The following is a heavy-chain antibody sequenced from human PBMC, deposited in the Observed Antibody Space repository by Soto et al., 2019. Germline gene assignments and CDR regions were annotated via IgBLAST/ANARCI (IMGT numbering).Heavy chain of an antibody. J-gene: IGHJ6*03. V-gene: IGHV4-4*02. CDR2: IYHSGST. Sequence: QVQLQESGPGLVKPSGTLSLTCAVSSGSISSSNWWSWVRQPPGKGLEWIGEIYHSGSTNYNPSLKSRVTISVDKSKNQVSLKLSSVTAADTAVYYCARGRRNDVLYCYMDVWGRGTTVTVSS. CDR1: SGSISSSNW. D-gene: IGHD1-1*01. CDR3: ARGRRNDVLYCYMDV.